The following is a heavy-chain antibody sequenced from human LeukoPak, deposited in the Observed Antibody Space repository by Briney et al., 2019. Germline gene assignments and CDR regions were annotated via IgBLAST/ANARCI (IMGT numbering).Heavy chain of an antibody. CDR3: VSLLGGSNWELRY. J-gene: IGHJ4*02. CDR1: GFTFSNVW. D-gene: IGHD1-7*01. Sequence: GGSLRLSCEGSGFTFSNVWMSWVRQAPGKGPEWVASLKQDGNEIYYVASVEGRFTISRDNPKNSLYLHMNSLRVEDTAVYHCVSLLGGSNWELRYWGQGTLVTVSS. CDR2: LKQDGNEI. V-gene: IGHV3-7*01.